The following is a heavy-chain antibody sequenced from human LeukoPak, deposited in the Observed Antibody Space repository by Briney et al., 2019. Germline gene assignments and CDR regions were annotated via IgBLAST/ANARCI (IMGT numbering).Heavy chain of an antibody. J-gene: IGHJ4*02. D-gene: IGHD2-21*01. CDR1: GFTFGSYG. V-gene: IGHV3-30*02. Sequence: GGSLRLSCAASGFTFGSYGMHWVRQAPGKGLEWVAFIRYDGSNKYYADSVKGRFTISRDNAKNSLYLQMNSLRAEDTAVYYCAREIPPLGYFDYWGQGTLVTVSS. CDR3: AREIPPLGYFDY. CDR2: IRYDGSNK.